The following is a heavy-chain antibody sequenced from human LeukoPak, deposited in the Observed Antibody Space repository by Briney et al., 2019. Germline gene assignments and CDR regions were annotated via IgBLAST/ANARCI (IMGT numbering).Heavy chain of an antibody. J-gene: IGHJ5*02. CDR2: IYYSGST. CDR1: GGSISSGGYY. V-gene: IGHV4-31*03. CDR3: ARSAPYYDFWSGYPRDTNWFDP. Sequence: QTLSLTCTVSGGSISSGGYYWSWIRQHPGTGLEWIGYIYYSGSTYYNPSLKSRVTISVDTSKNQFSLKLSSVTAADTAVYYCARSAPYYDFWSGYPRDTNWFDPWGQGTLVTVSS. D-gene: IGHD3-3*01.